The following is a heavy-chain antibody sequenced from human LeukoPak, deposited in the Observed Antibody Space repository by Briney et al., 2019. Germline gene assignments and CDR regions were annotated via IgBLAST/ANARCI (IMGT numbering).Heavy chain of an antibody. CDR2: IYFSGST. CDR1: GASINSYY. J-gene: IGHJ4*02. CDR3: ASVGYGDYV. D-gene: IGHD4-17*01. V-gene: IGHV4-59*01. Sequence: SETLSLTCTVSGASINSYYWSWIRQPPGKGLEWIGYIYFSGSTNYNPSLKSRVTISVDTSKNQFSLKLSSVTAADTAVYYCASVGYGDYVWGQGTLVTVSS.